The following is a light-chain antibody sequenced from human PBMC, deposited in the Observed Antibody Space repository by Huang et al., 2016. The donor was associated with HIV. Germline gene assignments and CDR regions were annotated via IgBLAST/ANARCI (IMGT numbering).Light chain of an antibody. CDR2: GAS. J-gene: IGKJ2*01. CDR1: QSVSGN. V-gene: IGKV3-15*01. Sequence: EIVLTQSPATLSVFPGERATLSCRASQSVSGNLAWYQQKPGQAPRVLLHGASTRATGIPPKFSGSGSGTEFTLTISRLEPEDFAVYYCQQYNNWPQVTFGQGTKLEIK. CDR3: QQYNNWPQVT.